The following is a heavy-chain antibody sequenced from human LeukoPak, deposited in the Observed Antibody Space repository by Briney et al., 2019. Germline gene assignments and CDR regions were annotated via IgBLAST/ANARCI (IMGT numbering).Heavy chain of an antibody. V-gene: IGHV4-61*02. CDR2: IYTSGST. J-gene: IGHJ4*02. CDR3: ARDPWSGYYFDY. CDR1: GGSISSGSYY. D-gene: IGHD3-3*01. Sequence: PSETLSLTCTVPGGSISSGSYYWSWIRQPAGKGLEWIGRIYTSGSTNYNPSLKSRVTISVDTSKNQFSLKLSSVTAADTAVYYCARDPWSGYYFDYWGQGTLVTVSS.